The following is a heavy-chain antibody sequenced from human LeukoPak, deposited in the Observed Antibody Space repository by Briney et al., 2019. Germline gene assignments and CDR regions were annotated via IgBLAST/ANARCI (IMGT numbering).Heavy chain of an antibody. J-gene: IGHJ4*02. CDR2: ISYDGSNK. D-gene: IGHD3-3*01. V-gene: IGHV3-30-3*01. Sequence: GGSLRLSCAASGFTFSSYWMNWARQAPGKGLEWVAVISYDGSNKYYADSVKGRFTISRDNSKNTLYLQMNSLRAEDTAVYYCARGPTYYDFWSGYYTGIPSFDYWGQGTLVTVSS. CDR1: GFTFSSYW. CDR3: ARGPTYYDFWSGYYTGIPSFDY.